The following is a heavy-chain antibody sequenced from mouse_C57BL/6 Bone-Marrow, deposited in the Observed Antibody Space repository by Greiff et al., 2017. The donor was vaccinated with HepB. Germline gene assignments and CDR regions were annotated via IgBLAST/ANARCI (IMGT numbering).Heavy chain of an antibody. CDR2: IYPGSGNT. V-gene: IGHV1-66*01. Sequence: VMLVESGPELVKPGASVKISCKASGYSFTSYYIHWVKQRPGQGLEWIGWIYPGSGNTKYNEKFKGKATLTADTSSSTAYMQLSSLTSEDSAVYYCARWVRTGFDYWGQGTTLTVSS. D-gene: IGHD2-14*01. CDR3: ARWVRTGFDY. CDR1: GYSFTSYY. J-gene: IGHJ2*01.